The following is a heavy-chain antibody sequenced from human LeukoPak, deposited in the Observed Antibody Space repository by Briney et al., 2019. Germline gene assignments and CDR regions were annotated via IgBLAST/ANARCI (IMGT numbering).Heavy chain of an antibody. CDR1: GGSISSSSYY. CDR2: IYYSGST. D-gene: IGHD2-15*01. Sequence: SETLSLTCTVSGGSISSSSYYWGWIRQPPGKGLEWIGSIYYSGSTYYNPSLKSRVTISVDTSKNQFSLKLSSVTAADTAVYYCARVVVADYYYYYMDVWGKGTTVTVSS. V-gene: IGHV4-39*07. J-gene: IGHJ6*03. CDR3: ARVVVADYYYYYMDV.